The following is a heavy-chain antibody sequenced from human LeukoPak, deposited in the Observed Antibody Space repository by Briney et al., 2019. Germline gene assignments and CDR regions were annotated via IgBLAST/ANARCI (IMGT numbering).Heavy chain of an antibody. CDR3: ARGSSYAYGMDV. J-gene: IGHJ6*02. Sequence: GGSLRLSCAASGFTFKKYWMNWVRQVPGKGLECLANIKEDGSETYYADSVKGRFTISRDNAKNSLYLQMNSLRAEDTAVYYCARGSSYAYGMDVWGQGTTVTVSS. D-gene: IGHD5-18*01. V-gene: IGHV3-7*01. CDR1: GFTFKKYW. CDR2: IKEDGSET.